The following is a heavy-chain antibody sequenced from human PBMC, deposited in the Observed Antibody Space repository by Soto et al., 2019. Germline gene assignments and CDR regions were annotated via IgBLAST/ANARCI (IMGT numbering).Heavy chain of an antibody. Sequence: ASVKVSCKVSGYSLTELSMHWVRQAPGKGLEWMGGFDPEDGETIYAQKFQGRVAMTEDTSTDTAYMELSSLRSEDTAVYYCATVPASRGAVPLDYWGQGTLVTVSS. V-gene: IGHV1-24*01. CDR3: ATVPASRGAVPLDY. D-gene: IGHD3-10*01. CDR1: GYSLTELS. CDR2: FDPEDGET. J-gene: IGHJ4*02.